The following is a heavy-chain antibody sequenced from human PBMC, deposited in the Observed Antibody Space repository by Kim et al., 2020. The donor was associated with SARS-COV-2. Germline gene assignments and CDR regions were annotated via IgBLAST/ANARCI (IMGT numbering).Heavy chain of an antibody. D-gene: IGHD3-10*01. CDR1: GFTFSSYW. V-gene: IGHV3-7*03. CDR3: ARDQGYYYGSGSLDYYYYYGMDV. CDR2: IKQDGSEK. Sequence: GGSLRLSCAASGFTFSSYWMSWVRQAPGKGLEWVANIKQDGSEKYYVDSVKGRFTISRDNAKNSLYLQMNSLRAEDTAVYYCARDQGYYYGSGSLDYYYYYGMDVWGQGTTVTVSS. J-gene: IGHJ6*02.